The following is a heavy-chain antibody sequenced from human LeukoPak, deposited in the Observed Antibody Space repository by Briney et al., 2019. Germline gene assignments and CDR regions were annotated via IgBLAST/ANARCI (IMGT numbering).Heavy chain of an antibody. CDR3: ARGESVSYYFDY. CDR2: IYHSGST. D-gene: IGHD3-16*01. V-gene: IGHV4-38-2*02. Sequence: SETLSPTCTVSGYSISSGYYWGWIRQPPGKGLEWIGSIYHSGSTNYNPSLKSRVTISVDASKNQFSLKLSSVTAADTAVYYCARGESVSYYFDYWGQGTLVTVSS. CDR1: GYSISSGYY. J-gene: IGHJ4*02.